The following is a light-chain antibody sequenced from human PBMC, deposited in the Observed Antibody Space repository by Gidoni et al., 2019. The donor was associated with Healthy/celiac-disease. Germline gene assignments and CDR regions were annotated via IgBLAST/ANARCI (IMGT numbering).Light chain of an antibody. Sequence: QSVRTQPPSASGTPGQRVTISCSGSSSNIVSNYVYWYQQLPGTAPKLLIYSNNQRPSGVPDRFSGSKSGTSASLAISGLRSEDEADYYCAAWDDSLSGVVFGGGTKLTVL. J-gene: IGLJ2*01. CDR3: AAWDDSLSGVV. CDR2: SNN. CDR1: SSNIVSNY. V-gene: IGLV1-47*02.